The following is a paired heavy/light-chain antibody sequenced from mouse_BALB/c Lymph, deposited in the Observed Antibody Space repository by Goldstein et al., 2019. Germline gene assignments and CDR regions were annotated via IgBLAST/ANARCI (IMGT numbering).Light chain of an antibody. CDR2: LVS. Sequence: DVVMTQTPLTLSVTIGQPASISCKSSQSLLSSNGKTYLNWLLQRPGQSPKRLMYLVSKLDSGVPDRITGSGSGTDFTLKISRVEAEDLGVYYCVQGTHFPYTFGGGTKLEIK. CDR3: VQGTHFPYT. CDR1: QSLLSSNGKTY. V-gene: IGKV1-133*01. J-gene: IGKJ2*01.
Heavy chain of an antibody. CDR3: ARQGYDSPFAY. Sequence: DVKLVESGGGLVKLGGSLKLSCAASGFTFSNYYMSWVRQTPEKRLELVAAINSNGGSTYYPDTVKGRFTISRDNAKNTLFLQMSSLKSEDTALYYCARQGYDSPFAYWGQGTLVTVSA. D-gene: IGHD2-14*01. J-gene: IGHJ3*01. V-gene: IGHV5-6-2*01. CDR2: INSNGGST. CDR1: GFTFSNYY.